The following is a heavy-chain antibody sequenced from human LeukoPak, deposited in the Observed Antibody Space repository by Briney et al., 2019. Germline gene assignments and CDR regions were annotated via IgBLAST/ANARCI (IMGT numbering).Heavy chain of an antibody. V-gene: IGHV1-2*02. CDR3: ARVLYYYDSSGYYN. D-gene: IGHD3-22*01. J-gene: IGHJ4*02. Sequence: ASVKVSCKASGYIFTGYYMHWVRLAPGQGLEWMGWINPNSGDTNYAQKFQGRVTMTRDTSISTAYMELSRLRSDDTAVYYCARVLYYYDSSGYYNWGQGTLVTVSS. CDR1: GYIFTGYY. CDR2: INPNSGDT.